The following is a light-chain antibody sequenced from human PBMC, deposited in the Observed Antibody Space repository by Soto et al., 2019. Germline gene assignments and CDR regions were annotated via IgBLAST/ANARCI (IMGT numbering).Light chain of an antibody. CDR3: AAWDDSLSGYV. J-gene: IGLJ1*01. Sequence: QSVLTQPPSVSEAPGQRVTISCTGTSSDIGAGYDVHWYQQLPGAAPKLLIYSNAIRPSGVPDRFSGSKSGTSASLAISGLRSEDGADYYCAAWDDSLSGYVFGTGTKVTVL. CDR2: SNA. V-gene: IGLV1-40*01. CDR1: SSDIGAGYD.